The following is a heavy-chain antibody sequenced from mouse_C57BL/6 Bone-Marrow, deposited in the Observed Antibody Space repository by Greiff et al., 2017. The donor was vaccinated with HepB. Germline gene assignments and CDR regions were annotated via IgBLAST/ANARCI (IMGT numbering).Heavy chain of an antibody. Sequence: EVKLVESGGGLVQPGGSLKLSCAASGFTFSDYYMYWVRQTPEKRLEWVAYISNGGGSTYYPDTVKGRITISRDNAKNNLYLQMSRLKSVDTAMYYSERSSPHFDYWGQGTTLTVSS. CDR3: ERSSPHFDY. CDR1: GFTFSDYY. D-gene: IGHD1-1*01. J-gene: IGHJ2*01. CDR2: ISNGGGST. V-gene: IGHV5-12*01.